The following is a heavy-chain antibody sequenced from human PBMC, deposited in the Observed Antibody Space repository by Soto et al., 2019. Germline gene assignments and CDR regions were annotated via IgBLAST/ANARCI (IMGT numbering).Heavy chain of an antibody. J-gene: IGHJ6*03. V-gene: IGHV1-3*01. Sequence: ASVKVSCKASGYTFTSYGISWVRQAPGQRLEWMGWINAGNGNTKYSQKFQGRVTITRDTSASTAYMELSSLRSEDTAVYCCARGGRYCSGGSCYYYYYMDVWGKGTTVTVSS. CDR3: ARGGRYCSGGSCYYYYYMDV. CDR1: GYTFTSYG. CDR2: INAGNGNT. D-gene: IGHD2-15*01.